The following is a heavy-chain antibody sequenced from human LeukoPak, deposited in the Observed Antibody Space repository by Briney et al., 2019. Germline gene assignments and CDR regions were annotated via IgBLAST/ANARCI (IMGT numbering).Heavy chain of an antibody. Sequence: LSGGSLRLSCAASGFTFTNCAMTWVRQAPGKGLEWVSSISGSGASTYYAESVKGRFTISRDNSKNTVYLQMNSLSVEDTAVYYLAIDQSRVGGSDPIDSWGQGTLVTVSS. J-gene: IGHJ5*01. D-gene: IGHD1-26*01. CDR3: AIDQSRVGGSDPIDS. CDR1: GFTFTNCA. V-gene: IGHV3-23*01. CDR2: ISGSGAST.